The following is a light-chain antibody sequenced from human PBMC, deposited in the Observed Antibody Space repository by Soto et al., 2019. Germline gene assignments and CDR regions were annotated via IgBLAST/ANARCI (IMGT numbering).Light chain of an antibody. CDR1: QSISNW. V-gene: IGKV1-5*01. J-gene: IGKJ1*01. CDR2: DAS. CDR3: QQYNSYRT. Sequence: DIQMTQSPSALSASVGDRVTITCRASQSISNWLDWYQQKPGKAPKLLIFDASSLESGVPSRFSGSGSGTEFTLTISSLQPDDFATYYCQQYNSYRTFGQGTKVEIK.